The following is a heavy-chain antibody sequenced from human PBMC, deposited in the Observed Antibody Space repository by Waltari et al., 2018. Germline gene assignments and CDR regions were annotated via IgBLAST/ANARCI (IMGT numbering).Heavy chain of an antibody. Sequence: QVQLRASGPAVVKPSETLSLTCAASGGSTRGGYGWSWMRQAPGKGLEWTGSIYGTSGSTYYNPSLKSRVTVSKDTSKNQFSLKLSSVTAADTAVYYCARLNWGDYYFDYWGQGVLVTVSS. V-gene: IGHV4-38-2*01. J-gene: IGHJ4*02. CDR2: IYGTSGST. CDR1: GGSTRGGYG. CDR3: ARLNWGDYYFDY. D-gene: IGHD7-27*01.